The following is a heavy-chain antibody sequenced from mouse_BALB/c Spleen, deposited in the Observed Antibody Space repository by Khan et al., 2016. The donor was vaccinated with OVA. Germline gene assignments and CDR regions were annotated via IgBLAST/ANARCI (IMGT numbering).Heavy chain of an antibody. CDR3: ARRSV. J-gene: IGHJ1*01. Sequence: EVELVESGPGLVKPSQSLTLTCTVTGYSITSDYAWNWIRQFPGSKLEWMCYRHYSGSTSYNPSLKSRISITRDTSKNQFFLQLNSVTTEDTATDYCARRSVWGAGTTVTVSS. CDR1: GYSITSDYA. CDR2: RHYSGST. V-gene: IGHV3-2*02.